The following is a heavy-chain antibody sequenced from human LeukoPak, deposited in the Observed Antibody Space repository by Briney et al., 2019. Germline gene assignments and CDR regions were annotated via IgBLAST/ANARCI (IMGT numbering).Heavy chain of an antibody. D-gene: IGHD5-18*01. CDR2: ISYDGGNK. CDR1: GFTFSSYA. V-gene: IGHV3-30-3*01. CDR3: AKDRSVRLPSYYFDY. J-gene: IGHJ4*02. Sequence: GSLRLSCAASGFTFSSYAMHWVRQAPGKGLEWVAVISYDGGNKYYADSVKGRFTISRDNSKNTLYLQMNSLRAEDTAVYYCAKDRSVRLPSYYFDYWGQGTLVTVSS.